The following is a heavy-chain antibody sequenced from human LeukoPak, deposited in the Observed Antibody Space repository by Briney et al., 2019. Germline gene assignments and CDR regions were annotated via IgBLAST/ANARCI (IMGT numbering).Heavy chain of an antibody. V-gene: IGHV1-2*06. CDR1: GYTFIGYY. Sequence: ASVKVSCKASGYTFIGYYMHWVRQAPGQGLEWVGRINPNTGDTNYAQKFQGRVTMTRDTSISTAYMELSRLRSDDTAVYYCARDRGHDYWGQGTLVTVSS. D-gene: IGHD1-26*01. CDR3: ARDRGHDY. J-gene: IGHJ4*02. CDR2: INPNTGDT.